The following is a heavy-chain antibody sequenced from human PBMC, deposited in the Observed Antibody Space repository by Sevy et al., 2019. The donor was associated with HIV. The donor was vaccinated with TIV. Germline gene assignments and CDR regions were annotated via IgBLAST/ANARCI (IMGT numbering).Heavy chain of an antibody. V-gene: IGHV4-34*01. D-gene: IGHD3-22*01. Sequence: SETLSLTCAVYGASFRNFYWSWIRQSPGKGLEWIGEIHHSGSTNFNPSLESRVTMSEDKSKSQFSLKLRSVTAADTAVYYCARARPLSECGSSCYFFDSWGPGTLVTVSS. CDR3: ARARPLSECGSSCYFFDS. J-gene: IGHJ4*02. CDR1: GASFRNFY. CDR2: IHHSGST.